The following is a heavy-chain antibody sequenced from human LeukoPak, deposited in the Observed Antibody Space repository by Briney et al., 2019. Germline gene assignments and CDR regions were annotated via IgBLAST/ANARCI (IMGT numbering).Heavy chain of an antibody. CDR1: GFTVSRNY. Sequence: GGSLRLSCAASGFTVSRNYMSWVRQAPGRGLECVSVIYGGGPTYYADSVKGRFTISRDTAKNTLYLQMNSLRGEDTAVYFCARDLGIAGTTHAFDIWGHGTMVIVSS. CDR2: IYGGGPT. J-gene: IGHJ3*02. CDR3: ARDLGIAGTTHAFDI. V-gene: IGHV3-53*01. D-gene: IGHD1-14*01.